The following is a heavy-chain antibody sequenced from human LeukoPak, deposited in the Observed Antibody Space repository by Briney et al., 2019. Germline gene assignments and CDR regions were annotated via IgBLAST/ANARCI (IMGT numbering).Heavy chain of an antibody. CDR1: GGSFSGYY. V-gene: IGHV4-34*01. CDR3: ARTYSSSSGEPFDY. Sequence: SETLSLTCAVYGGSFSGYYWSWIRQPPGKGLEWIGEINHSGSTNYNPSLKSRVTISVDTSKNQFSLKLSSVIAADTAVYYCARTYSSSSGEPFDYWGQGTLVTVSS. J-gene: IGHJ4*02. D-gene: IGHD6-6*01. CDR2: INHSGST.